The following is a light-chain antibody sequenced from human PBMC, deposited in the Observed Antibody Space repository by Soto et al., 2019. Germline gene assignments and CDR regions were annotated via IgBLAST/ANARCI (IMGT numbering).Light chain of an antibody. CDR2: KAS. V-gene: IGKV1-5*03. Sequence: DIRMTQSPSTLSASVGDRVTITCRASQSINIWLAWFQQKPGRAHNLLIYKASSLESEVPSRFSGSGSGIYFTLTISSLQPDDFATYYCQQYNSYPRTFGQGTKLEIK. CDR3: QQYNSYPRT. J-gene: IGKJ2*02. CDR1: QSINIW.